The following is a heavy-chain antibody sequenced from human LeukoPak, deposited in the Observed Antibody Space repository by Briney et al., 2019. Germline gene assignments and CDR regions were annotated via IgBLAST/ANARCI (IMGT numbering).Heavy chain of an antibody. Sequence: ASVKVSCKASGYTFISYDINWVRQATGQGLEWMGWMNPNSGNTGYAQKFQGRVTITRNTSISTAYMELSSLGSEDTAVYYCARVKPSGVSPFDYWGQGTLVTVSS. D-gene: IGHD7-27*01. CDR1: GYTFISYD. V-gene: IGHV1-8*01. CDR2: MNPNSGNT. CDR3: ARVKPSGVSPFDY. J-gene: IGHJ4*02.